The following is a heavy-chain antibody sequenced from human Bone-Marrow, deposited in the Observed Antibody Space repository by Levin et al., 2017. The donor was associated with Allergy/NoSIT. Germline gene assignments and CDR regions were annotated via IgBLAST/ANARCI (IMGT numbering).Heavy chain of an antibody. Sequence: SGPTLVKPTQTLTLTCTFSGFSLNVGRMCVAWIRQSPGKALEWLALIDGDDDKYYSTSLKTRLTISKATSKNQVVLTMTNMAPVDTATYFCARTTFYYDSTGLSPGGNLYSWLDPWGQGILVTVSS. J-gene: IGHJ5*02. CDR3: ARTTFYYDSTGLSPGGNLYSWLDP. D-gene: IGHD3-22*01. CDR1: GFSLNVGRMC. CDR2: IDGDDDK. V-gene: IGHV2-70*01.